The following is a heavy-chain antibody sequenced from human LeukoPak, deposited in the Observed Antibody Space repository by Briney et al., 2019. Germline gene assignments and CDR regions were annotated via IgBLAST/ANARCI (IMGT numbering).Heavy chain of an antibody. CDR2: ISGSGGST. D-gene: IGHD3-22*01. CDR3: AKDPYDSSGYYYVGTNY. J-gene: IGHJ4*02. Sequence: GGSLRLSCAASGFTFSGYAMSWVRQAPGKGLEWVSAISGSGGSTYYADSVKGRFTISRDNSKNTLYLQMNSLRAEDTAVYYCAKDPYDSSGYYYVGTNYWGQGTLVTVSS. CDR1: GFTFSGYA. V-gene: IGHV3-23*01.